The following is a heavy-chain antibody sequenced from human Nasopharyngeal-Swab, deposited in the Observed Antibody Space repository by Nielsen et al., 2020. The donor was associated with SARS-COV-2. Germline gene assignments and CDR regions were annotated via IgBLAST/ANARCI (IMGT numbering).Heavy chain of an antibody. Sequence: GESLKISCAASGFMFSDYAMSWVRQAPGKGLEWVSGITGNGERTFSVDSEKGRFTTSRDNSKNMLFLQMNSLRAEDTAVYYCARRDYSDVSGYAPLFDYWGQGTLVTVSS. D-gene: IGHD3-22*01. CDR3: ARRDYSDVSGYAPLFDY. CDR2: ITGNGERT. CDR1: GFMFSDYA. J-gene: IGHJ4*02. V-gene: IGHV3-23*01.